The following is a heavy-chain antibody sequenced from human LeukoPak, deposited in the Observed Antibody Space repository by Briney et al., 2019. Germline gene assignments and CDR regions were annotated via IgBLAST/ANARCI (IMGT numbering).Heavy chain of an antibody. CDR1: EFTFSSYG. Sequence: GGSLRLSCAASEFTFSSYGMHWVRQAPGKGLEWVAFIRYDGSNKYYADSVKGRFTISTDNSKNTLYLQMNSLRAEDTAVYYCAKDPYGSGLNYFDYWGQGTLVTVSS. V-gene: IGHV3-30*02. D-gene: IGHD3-10*01. J-gene: IGHJ4*02. CDR3: AKDPYGSGLNYFDY. CDR2: IRYDGSNK.